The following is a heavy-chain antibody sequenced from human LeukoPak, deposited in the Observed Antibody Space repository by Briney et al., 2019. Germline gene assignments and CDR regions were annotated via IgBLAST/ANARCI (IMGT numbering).Heavy chain of an antibody. J-gene: IGHJ6*03. D-gene: IGHD6-6*01. CDR3: AKDMSVGAARGMDV. Sequence: PGRSLRLSCAASGFTFDDYAMHWVRQAPGKCLEWVSGISWNSGSIGYADSVKGRFTISRDNAKNSLYLQMNSLRGEDMALYYCAKDMSVGAARGMDVWGKGTMVTVSS. CDR2: ISWNSGSI. V-gene: IGHV3-9*03. CDR1: GFTFDDYA.